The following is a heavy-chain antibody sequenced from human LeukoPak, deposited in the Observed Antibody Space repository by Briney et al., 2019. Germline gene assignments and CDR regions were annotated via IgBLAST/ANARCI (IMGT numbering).Heavy chain of an antibody. D-gene: IGHD2-2*01. J-gene: IGHJ3*02. Sequence: SETLSLTCTVSGGSISSGSYYWTWIRQPAGKGPEWIGRIFTRGSTNYNPSLKSRVTISLDTSKNQFSLKLSSVTAADTAVYYCASQLGAFDIWGQGTMITVSS. V-gene: IGHV4-61*02. CDR3: ASQLGAFDI. CDR2: IFTRGST. CDR1: GGSISSGSYY.